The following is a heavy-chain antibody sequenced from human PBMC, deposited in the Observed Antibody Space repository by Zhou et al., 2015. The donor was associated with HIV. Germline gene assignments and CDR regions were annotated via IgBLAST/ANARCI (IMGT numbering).Heavy chain of an antibody. J-gene: IGHJ4*02. Sequence: QVQLVESGGGVVQPGRSLRLSCAASGFTFSSYGMHWVRQAPGKGLEWVAVISYDGSNKYYADSVKGRFTISRDNSKKTLYLQMNSLRAEDTAVYYCARERIGGRAPVDYWGQGTLVTVSS. CDR3: ARERIGGRAPVDY. CDR1: GFTFSSYG. D-gene: IGHD3-3*01. V-gene: IGHV3-30*03. CDR2: ISYDGSNK.